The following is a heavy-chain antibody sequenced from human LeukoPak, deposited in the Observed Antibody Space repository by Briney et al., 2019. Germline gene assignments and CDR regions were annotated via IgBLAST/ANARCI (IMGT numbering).Heavy chain of an antibody. Sequence: GGSLRLSCAASGFTFSSYAMHWVRHAPGKGLEWVSGISWNSGLIGYADSVKGRFTISRDNAKNSLYLQMNSLRAEDTALYYCAKEADYHGELLYYYFDYWGQGTLVTVSS. CDR1: GFTFSSYA. J-gene: IGHJ4*02. V-gene: IGHV3-9*01. CDR3: AKEADYHGELLYYYFDY. CDR2: ISWNSGLI. D-gene: IGHD3-10*01.